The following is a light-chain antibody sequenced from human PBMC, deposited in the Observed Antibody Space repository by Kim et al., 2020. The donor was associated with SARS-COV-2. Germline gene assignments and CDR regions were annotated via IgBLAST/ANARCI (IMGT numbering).Light chain of an antibody. CDR1: SSDIGGYNY. J-gene: IGLJ3*02. CDR3: CSYAGSYTLV. CDR2: DVS. V-gene: IGLV2-11*01. Sequence: QSALTQPRSVSGSPGQSVTISCTGTSSDIGGYNYVSWYQQHPGKAPKVMIYDVSERPSGVPDRFSGSRSGNTASLTISGLQAEDEADYYCCSYAGSYTLVFGGGTKVTVL.